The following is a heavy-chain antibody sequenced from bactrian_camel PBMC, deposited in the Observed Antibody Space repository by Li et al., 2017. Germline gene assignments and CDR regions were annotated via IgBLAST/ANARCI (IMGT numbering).Heavy chain of an antibody. CDR1: GFVYTGYC. V-gene: IGHV3S1*01. CDR2: IEMDGTL. D-gene: IGHD6*01. Sequence: VQLVESGGGSVQAGGSLRLSCERSGFVYTGYCISWFRKAPGKEREGVAAIEMDGTLHYGYRIEGRFAISRDSAANTLYLQMNNLEPGDTAMYYCAIEPTGDQVQRLGYSGNWLDGDMYNIWGQGTQVTVS. CDR3: AIEPTGDQVQRLGYSGNWLDGDMYNI. J-gene: IGHJ4*01.